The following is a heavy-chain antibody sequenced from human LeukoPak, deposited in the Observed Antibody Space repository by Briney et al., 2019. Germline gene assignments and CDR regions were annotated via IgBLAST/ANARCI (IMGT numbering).Heavy chain of an antibody. CDR3: ARSPTYWSESNGYPRGYDY. CDR2: IYYSGDT. Sequence: KPSETLSLTCSVSGGSISSYYWTWIRQPPGKGLEWIGYIYYSGDTNYNPSLKSRVTISLDTSKNQFSLKLSSVTAADAAVYYCARSPTYWSESNGYPRGYDYWGQGTLVTASS. D-gene: IGHD3-22*01. V-gene: IGHV4-59*01. CDR1: GGSISSYY. J-gene: IGHJ4*02.